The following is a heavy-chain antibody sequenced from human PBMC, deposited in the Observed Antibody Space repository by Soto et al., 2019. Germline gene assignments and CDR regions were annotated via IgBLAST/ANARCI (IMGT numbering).Heavy chain of an antibody. CDR3: ARLGSSGWYQGSYFDY. CDR2: IQYGGTT. V-gene: IGHV4-39*01. CDR1: GGSITRNNHF. D-gene: IGHD6-19*01. Sequence: SETLSLTCTVSGGSITRNNHFWGWIRQSPGKGLEWIGSIQYGGTTNYNPSLKSRVIMSAETSRNQFSLMMNSVTAADTAVYYCARLGSSGWYQGSYFDYWGQGTLVTVSS. J-gene: IGHJ4*02.